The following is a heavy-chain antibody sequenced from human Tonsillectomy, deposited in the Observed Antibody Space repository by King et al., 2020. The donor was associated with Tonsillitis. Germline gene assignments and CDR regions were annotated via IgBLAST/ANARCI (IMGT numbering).Heavy chain of an antibody. CDR1: GFTFSSYS. CDR2: ISSSSSYI. J-gene: IGHJ6*02. Sequence: EVQLVESGGGLVKPGGSLRLSCAASGFTFSSYSMNWVRQAPGKGLEWVSSISSSSSYIYYADSVKGRFTISRDNAKNSLYLQMNSLRAEDTAVYYCARGGGYDGDPPWIQLWLYYYYYYYGMDVWGQGTTVTVSS. D-gene: IGHD5-18*01. V-gene: IGHV3-21*01. CDR3: ARGGGYDGDPPWIQLWLYYYYYYYGMDV.